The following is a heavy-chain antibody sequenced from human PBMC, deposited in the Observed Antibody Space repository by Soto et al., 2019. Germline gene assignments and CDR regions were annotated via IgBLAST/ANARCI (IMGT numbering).Heavy chain of an antibody. CDR1: GYTFPGDG. CDR3: ARDLGIVGATLQH. D-gene: IGHD1-26*01. Sequence: ASVKVSCQTSGYTFPGDGSGWVRQAPGQGLEWMGWISAYNGNTNYAQKLQGRVTMTTDTSTSTAYMELRSLRSDDTAVYYCARDLGIVGATLQHWGQGTLVTVSS. V-gene: IGHV1-18*01. CDR2: ISAYNGNT. J-gene: IGHJ1*01.